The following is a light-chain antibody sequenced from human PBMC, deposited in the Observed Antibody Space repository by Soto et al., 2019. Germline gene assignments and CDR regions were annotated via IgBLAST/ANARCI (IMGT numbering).Light chain of an antibody. Sequence: QSVLTQPPSASGTPGQRVTISCSRSSSNIGSKTVNWYQQLPGTAPKLLIYSNYQRPSGVPDRFSGSKSGTSASLAISGLQSEDEADYYCSAWDASLNGYVFGTGTKLTVL. CDR2: SNY. V-gene: IGLV1-44*01. J-gene: IGLJ1*01. CDR3: SAWDASLNGYV. CDR1: SSNIGSKT.